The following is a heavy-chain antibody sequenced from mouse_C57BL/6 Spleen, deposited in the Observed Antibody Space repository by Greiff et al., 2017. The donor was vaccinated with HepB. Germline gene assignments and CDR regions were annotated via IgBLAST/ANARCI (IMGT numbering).Heavy chain of an antibody. V-gene: IGHV5-2*01. CDR2: INSDGGST. J-gene: IGHJ1*03. D-gene: IGHD1-1*01. CDR1: EYEFPSHD. CDR3: ARHKGSWSSGDWYFDV. Sequence: EVQVVESGGGLVQPGESLKLSCESNEYEFPSHDMSWVRKTPEKRLELVAAINSDGGSTYYPDTMERRFIISRDDTKKTLYLQMSSLRSEDTALYYCARHKGSWSSGDWYFDVWGTGTTVTVSS.